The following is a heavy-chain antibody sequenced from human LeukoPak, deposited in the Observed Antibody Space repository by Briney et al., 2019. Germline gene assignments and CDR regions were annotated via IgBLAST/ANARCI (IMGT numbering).Heavy chain of an antibody. J-gene: IGHJ6*03. D-gene: IGHD1-26*01. CDR3: ARVPREGAKTPSYYYMDV. CDR2: INPNSGGT. CDR1: GYTFTGYY. Sequence: GASVKVSCKASGYTFTGYYMHWVRQAPGQGLEWMGWINPNSGGTNYAQKFQGRVTMTRDTSISTAYMELSRLRSDDTAVYYCARVPREGAKTPSYYYMDVWGKGTTVTVSS. V-gene: IGHV1-2*02.